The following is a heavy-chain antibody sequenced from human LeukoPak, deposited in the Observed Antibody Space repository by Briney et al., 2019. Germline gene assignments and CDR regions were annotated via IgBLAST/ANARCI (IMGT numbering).Heavy chain of an antibody. J-gene: IGHJ4*02. CDR2: ISGSGGST. CDR3: ANMGGYYDSSGYYRYFDY. CDR1: GFTFSSYA. V-gene: IGHV3-23*01. Sequence: PGGSLRLSCAASGFTFSSYAMSWVRQAPGKGLEWVSAISGSGGSTYYADSVKGRFTISRDNSKNTLYLQMNSLRAEDTAVYYCANMGGYYDSSGYYRYFDYWGQGTLVTVSS. D-gene: IGHD3-22*01.